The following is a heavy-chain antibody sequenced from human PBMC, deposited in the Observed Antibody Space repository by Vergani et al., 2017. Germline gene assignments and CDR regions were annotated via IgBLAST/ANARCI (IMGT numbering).Heavy chain of an antibody. CDR2: IKQDGSEK. D-gene: IGHD2-15*01. CDR1: GFTFSTYW. V-gene: IGHV3-7*01. J-gene: IGHJ4*02. CDR3: ARDSRLGMVVAATVFDY. Sequence: EVQLVESGGGLVQPGGSLRLSCAASGFTFSTYWISWVRQAPGKGLEWVANIKQDGSEKSYVDSVKGRFTISRDNAKNSLYLQMNSLRAEDTAVYYCARDSRLGMVVAATVFDYWGQGTLVTVSS.